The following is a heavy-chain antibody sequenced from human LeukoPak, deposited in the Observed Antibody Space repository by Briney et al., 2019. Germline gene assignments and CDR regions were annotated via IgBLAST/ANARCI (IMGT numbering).Heavy chain of an antibody. CDR2: ISSSTTTI. CDR3: ARDLDGSGRAFDF. CDR1: GFTLSSNS. J-gene: IGHJ4*02. V-gene: IGHV3-48*02. Sequence: SGGSLRLSRAASGFTLSSNSMNWVRQAPGKGLEWVAYISSSTTTIHYADSVKGRFTISRENAKNSLYLQMNSLRDEDTAVYYCARDLDGSGRAFDFWGQGALVTVSS. D-gene: IGHD3-10*01.